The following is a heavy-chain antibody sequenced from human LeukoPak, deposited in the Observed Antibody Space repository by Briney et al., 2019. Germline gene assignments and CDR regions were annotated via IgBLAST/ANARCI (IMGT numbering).Heavy chain of an antibody. CDR1: AFTFSSYP. D-gene: IGHD6-13*01. J-gene: IGHJ4*02. CDR3: ARDRYSSRGSDDY. CDR2: ISGSGGST. Sequence: GGSLRLSCAASAFTFSSYPMSWVRQAPGKGLEWVSAISGSGGSTYYADSVKGRFTISRDNAKNSLYLQMNSLRAEDTAVYYCARDRYSSRGSDDYWGQGTLVTVSS. V-gene: IGHV3-23*01.